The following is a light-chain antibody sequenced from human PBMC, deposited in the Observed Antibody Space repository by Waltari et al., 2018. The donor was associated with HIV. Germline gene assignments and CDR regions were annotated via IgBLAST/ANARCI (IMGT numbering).Light chain of an antibody. CDR3: QQYGTSPT. CDR2: GAS. CDR1: QSIRSNY. Sequence: EIVLTQSPGTLSLSPGEGATLSCRASQSIRSNYVAWYQQKPGQAPRLLIFGASSRATGIPDRFSGGGSGTDFTLTIRRLETEDFAVYYCQQYGTSPTFGGGTKVEIK. J-gene: IGKJ4*01. V-gene: IGKV3-20*01.